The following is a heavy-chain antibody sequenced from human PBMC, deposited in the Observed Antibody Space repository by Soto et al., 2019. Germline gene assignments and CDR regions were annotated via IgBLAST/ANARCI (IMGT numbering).Heavy chain of an antibody. CDR1: GFTFDEYA. CDR2: ISWTSCSI. V-gene: IGHV3-9*01. CDR3: AKGVHIVATIASFDI. Sequence: EVQLVESGGGLVQPGRSLRLSCAASGFTFDEYAMHWVRQATGTGLEWVSGISWTSCSIGYADSVKGRFTISRDHATNSLYQQINSLRAEYKPLYYCAKGVHIVATIASFDIWGQGTMVTVSS. J-gene: IGHJ3*02. D-gene: IGHD5-12*01.